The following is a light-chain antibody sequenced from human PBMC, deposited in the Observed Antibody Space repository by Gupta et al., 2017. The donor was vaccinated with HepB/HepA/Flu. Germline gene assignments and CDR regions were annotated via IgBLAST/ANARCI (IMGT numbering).Light chain of an antibody. CDR1: SSDVGGFDY. CDR3: SSYTSGSTLVV. J-gene: IGLJ2*01. CDR2: DVS. Sequence: QSALTQIAYVSGSPGQSITISCTGTSSDVGGFDYVSWYQQYPGKAPKVMIYDVSNRPSGVSNRFSGSKSGNTASLTISGLQAEDEADYYCSSYTSGSTLVVFGGGTKLTVL. V-gene: IGLV2-14*01.